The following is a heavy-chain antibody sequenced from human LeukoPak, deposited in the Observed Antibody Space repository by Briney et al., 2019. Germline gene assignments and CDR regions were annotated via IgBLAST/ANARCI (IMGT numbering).Heavy chain of an antibody. Sequence: GGSLRLSCAASGFSFSTYVFHWVRQTPGKGLEWVAVITYDGSNKYYADSVKGRFTISRDDSKNTLYLQMNSLRAEDTAVYYCARDRSGGSCVDYWGQGTLVTVSS. D-gene: IGHD1-26*01. J-gene: IGHJ4*02. CDR3: ARDRSGGSCVDY. CDR2: ITYDGSNK. CDR1: GFSFSTYV. V-gene: IGHV3-30-3*01.